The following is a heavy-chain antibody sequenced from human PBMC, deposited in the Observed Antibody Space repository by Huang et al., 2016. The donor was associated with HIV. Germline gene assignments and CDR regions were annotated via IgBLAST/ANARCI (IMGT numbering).Heavy chain of an antibody. D-gene: IGHD3-16*01. V-gene: IGHV1-69*13. CDR3: AKRGGAWGSPYAFDL. CDR2: IIPRFGTR. J-gene: IGHJ3*01. CDR1: GGSFNNFG. Sequence: QVQLVQSGAEVRKPGSSVKVSCRASGGSFNNFGINWVRQAPVQGLVGMGGIIPRFGTRNDAQRFQGRVTMTADETTGVVYMELSSLRSDDTAVYFCAKRGGAWGSPYAFDLWGPGTMVTVSS.